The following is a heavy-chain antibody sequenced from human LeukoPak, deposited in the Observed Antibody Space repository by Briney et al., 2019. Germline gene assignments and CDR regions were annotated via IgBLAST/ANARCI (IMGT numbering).Heavy chain of an antibody. CDR3: ARSWLRFPTFDY. J-gene: IGHJ4*02. D-gene: IGHD5-12*01. Sequence: MGWMNPNSGNTGYAQKFQGRVTMTRNTSISTAYMELSSLRSEDTAVYYCARSWLRFPTFDYWGQGTLVTVSS. CDR2: MNPNSGNT. V-gene: IGHV1-8*01.